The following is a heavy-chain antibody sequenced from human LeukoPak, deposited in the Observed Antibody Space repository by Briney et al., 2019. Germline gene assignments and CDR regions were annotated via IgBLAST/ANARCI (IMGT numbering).Heavy chain of an antibody. CDR1: GYTLTELS. V-gene: IGHV1-24*01. D-gene: IGHD1-26*01. J-gene: IGHJ3*02. Sequence: ASVKVSCKVSGYTLTELSMHWVRQAPGKGLEWMGGFDPEDGETIYAQKFQGRVTMTEDTSTDTAYMELSSLRSEDTAVYYCATVDGSYYFRRDAFDIWGQGTMVTVPS. CDR2: FDPEDGET. CDR3: ATVDGSYYFRRDAFDI.